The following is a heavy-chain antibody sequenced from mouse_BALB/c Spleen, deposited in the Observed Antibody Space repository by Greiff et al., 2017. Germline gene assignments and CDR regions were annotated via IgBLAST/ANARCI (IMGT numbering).Heavy chain of an antibody. V-gene: IGHV1-14*01. D-gene: IGHD1-1*01. CDR2: INPYNDGT. CDR3: ARGDEYGFNYAMDY. Sequence: VQLQQSGPGLVKPGPSVTMSCKASGYTFTSYVIHWVKQKPGRGLEWIGYINPYNDGTKYNEKFKGKATLTSDKSSSTAYMELSTLTSEDSAVYYCARGDEYGFNYAMDYWGQGTSVTVSS. CDR1: GYTFTSYV. J-gene: IGHJ4*01.